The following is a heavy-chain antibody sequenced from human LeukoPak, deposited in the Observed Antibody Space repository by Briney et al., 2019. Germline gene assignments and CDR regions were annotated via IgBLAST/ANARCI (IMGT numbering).Heavy chain of an antibody. D-gene: IGHD6-19*01. CDR3: ARVTSVTGTIFDY. CDR2: ITSDGIT. V-gene: IGHV3-74*01. J-gene: IGHJ4*02. Sequence: PGGSLRLSCAASGFTFSSYWMHWVRQAPGKGPVWVSRITSDGITIYADSVKGRFTISRDNAKNTLYLQMNSLRAEDTAVYYCARVTSVTGTIFDYWGQGSLVTVSS. CDR1: GFTFSSYW.